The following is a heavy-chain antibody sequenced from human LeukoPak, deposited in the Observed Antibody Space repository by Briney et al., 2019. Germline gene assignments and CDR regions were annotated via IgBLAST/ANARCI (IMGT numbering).Heavy chain of an antibody. V-gene: IGHV1-46*01. CDR3: ARDGPPGTVTTSLRAFDI. J-gene: IGHJ3*02. CDR2: INPSGGST. CDR1: GYTLTSYY. D-gene: IGHD4-17*01. Sequence: ASVKVSCKASGYTLTSYYMHWVRQAPGQGLEWMGIINPSGGSTSYAQKFQGRVTITRDTSTSTVYMELSSLRSEDTAVYYCARDGPPGTVTTSLRAFDIWGQGTMVTVSS.